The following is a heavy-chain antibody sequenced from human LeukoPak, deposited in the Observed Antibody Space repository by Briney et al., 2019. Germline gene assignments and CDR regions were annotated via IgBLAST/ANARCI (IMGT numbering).Heavy chain of an antibody. J-gene: IGHJ4*02. V-gene: IGHV4-39*07. CDR2: IYYSGST. D-gene: IGHD2-21*02. Sequence: SETLSLTCTVSGGSISSSSYYWGWIRQPPGTGLEWIGSIYYSGSTYYNPSLKSRVTISVDTSKNQFSLKLSSVTAADTAVYYCARDPSVNCGGDCNYFDYWGQGTLVTVSS. CDR3: ARDPSVNCGGDCNYFDY. CDR1: GGSISSSSYY.